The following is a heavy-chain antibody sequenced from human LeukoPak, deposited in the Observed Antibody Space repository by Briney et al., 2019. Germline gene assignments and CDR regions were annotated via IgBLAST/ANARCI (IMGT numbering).Heavy chain of an antibody. D-gene: IGHD2-2*01. CDR1: GFTFSNYL. CDR3: AREWQYHDL. CDR2: IKEDGKEI. Sequence: PGGALRLSCAASGFTFSNYLMNWVRQAPGKGREWVANIKEDGKEIYYLQSVKGLFTISRDNAKNSLYLQMGSLRAEATAIYYCAREWQYHDLWGQGPLVTVSS. J-gene: IGHJ4*02. V-gene: IGHV3-7*04.